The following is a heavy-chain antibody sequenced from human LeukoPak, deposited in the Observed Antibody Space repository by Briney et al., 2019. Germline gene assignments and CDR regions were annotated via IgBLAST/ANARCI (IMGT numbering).Heavy chain of an antibody. CDR2: IIPIFGTA. Sequence: ASVKVSCKASGYTFTGYYMHWVRQAPGQGLEWMGGIIPIFGTANYAQKFQGRVTIIADESTSTVYMELNSLRSEDTAVYYCARDLNMVRGARYRPYKWFDPWGQGTLVTVSS. CDR3: ARDLNMVRGARYRPYKWFDP. D-gene: IGHD3-10*01. V-gene: IGHV1-69*13. J-gene: IGHJ5*01. CDR1: GYTFTGYY.